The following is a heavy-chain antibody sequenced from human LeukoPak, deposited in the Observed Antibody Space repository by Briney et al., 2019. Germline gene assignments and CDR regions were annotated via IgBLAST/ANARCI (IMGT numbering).Heavy chain of an antibody. V-gene: IGHV3-11*01. Sequence: GGSLRLSCAASGFTFSDYYMSWIRQAPGEGLEWVSYISSSGSTIYYADSVKGRFTISRDNAKNSLYLQMNSLRAEDTAVYYCARVSGTDLNTAMDDVLDYWGQGTLVTVSS. CDR3: ARVSGTDLNTAMDDVLDY. CDR1: GFTFSDYY. D-gene: IGHD5-18*01. CDR2: ISSSGSTI. J-gene: IGHJ4*02.